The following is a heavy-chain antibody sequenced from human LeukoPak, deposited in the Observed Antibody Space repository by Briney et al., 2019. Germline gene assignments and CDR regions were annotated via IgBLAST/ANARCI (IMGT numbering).Heavy chain of an antibody. CDR2: INSDGSST. V-gene: IGHV3-74*01. J-gene: IGHJ4*02. D-gene: IGHD6-13*01. CDR1: GFTFSSYW. CDR3: AKVGKLAAAGLGADFDY. Sequence: PGGSLRLSCAASGFTFSSYWMHWVRQAPGKGLVWVSRINSDGSSTSYADSVKGRFTISRDNSKNTLYLQMNSLRVEDTAVYYCAKVGKLAAAGLGADFDYWGQGTLVTVSS.